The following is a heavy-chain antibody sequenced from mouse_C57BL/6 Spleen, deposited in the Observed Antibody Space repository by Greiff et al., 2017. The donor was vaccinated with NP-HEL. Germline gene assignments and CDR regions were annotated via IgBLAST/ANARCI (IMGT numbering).Heavy chain of an antibody. J-gene: IGHJ3*01. CDR1: GYSFTGYY. CDR2: INPSTGGT. V-gene: IGHV1-42*01. Sequence: EVQLQQSGPELVKPGASVKISCKASGYSFTGYYMNWVKQSPEKSLEWIGEINPSTGGTTYNQKFKAKATLTVDKSSSTAYMQLKSLTSEDSAVYYCARDHDAYWDQGTLVTVSA. D-gene: IGHD2-12*01. CDR3: ARDHDAY.